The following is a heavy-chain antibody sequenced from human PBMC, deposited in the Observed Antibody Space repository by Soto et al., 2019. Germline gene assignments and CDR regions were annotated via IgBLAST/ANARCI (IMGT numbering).Heavy chain of an antibody. CDR2: IDPSDSYT. Sequence: GESLKISCKASGYSFTSYWIIWVRQMPGRGLEWMGRIDPSDSYTDYNPAFQGHIIISSDKSTSTVYLQLTTLKASDNGMYYCARPQGGTDWLDPWGHGTLVTVSS. V-gene: IGHV5-10-1*01. J-gene: IGHJ5*02. CDR3: ARPQGGTDWLDP. CDR1: GYSFTSYW. D-gene: IGHD1-7*01.